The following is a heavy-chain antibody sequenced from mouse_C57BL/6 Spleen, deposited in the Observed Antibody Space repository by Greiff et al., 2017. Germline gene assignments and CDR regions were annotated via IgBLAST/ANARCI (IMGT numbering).Heavy chain of an antibody. Sequence: VQLQQSGAELMKPGASVKLSCKATGYTFPGYWMEWVKQRPGHGLEWIGDIIPGGGSTNYNEKFKGKATFTADTSSNTAYLQLSSLTSEDSAIYYCARGGLQGGAWFAYWGQGTLVTVSA. J-gene: IGHJ3*01. CDR2: IIPGGGST. CDR3: ARGGLQGGAWFAY. CDR1: GYTFPGYW. V-gene: IGHV1-9*01. D-gene: IGHD2-4*01.